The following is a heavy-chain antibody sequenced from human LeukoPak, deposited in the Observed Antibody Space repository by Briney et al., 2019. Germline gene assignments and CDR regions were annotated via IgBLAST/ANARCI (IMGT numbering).Heavy chain of an antibody. V-gene: IGHV4-39*07. D-gene: IGHD3-10*01. CDR2: IYHSGST. Sequence: KASETLSLTCIVSGGSISSISSNNYHWGWIRQPPGKGLEWIGYIYHSGSTYYNPSLKSRVTISVDRSKNQFSLKLSSVTAADTAVYYCARITMVRGVIAEFDYWGQGTLVTVSS. CDR3: ARITMVRGVIAEFDY. CDR1: GGSISSISSNNYH. J-gene: IGHJ4*02.